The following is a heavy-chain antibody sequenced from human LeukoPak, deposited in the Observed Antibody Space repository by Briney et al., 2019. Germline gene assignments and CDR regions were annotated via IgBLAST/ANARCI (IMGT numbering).Heavy chain of an antibody. CDR2: ISSSSTYI. V-gene: IGHV3-21*01. D-gene: IGHD2-8*01. Sequence: GGSLRLSCAASGFTFSSYSMNWVRQAPGKGLEWVSSISSSSTYIYYGDSVKGRFTISGDNAKNSLYLQMNSLRAEDTAVYYCARAGRTGSNDGGYWGQGTLVTVSS. CDR1: GFTFSSYS. CDR3: ARAGRTGSNDGGY. J-gene: IGHJ4*02.